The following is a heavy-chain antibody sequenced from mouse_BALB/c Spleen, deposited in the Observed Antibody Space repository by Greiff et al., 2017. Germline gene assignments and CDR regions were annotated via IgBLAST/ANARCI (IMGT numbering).Heavy chain of an antibody. Sequence: QVQLQQSGAELVRPGTSVKVSCKASGYAFTNYLIEWVKQRPGQGLEWIGVINPGSGGTNYNEKFKGKATLTADKSSSTAYMQLSSLTSDDSAVYFCARVPGAYGQLENYFDYRGQGTTLTVSS. CDR1: GYAFTNYL. J-gene: IGHJ2*01. CDR2: INPGSGGT. CDR3: ARVPGAYGQLENYFDY. V-gene: IGHV1-54*01. D-gene: IGHD1-1*02.